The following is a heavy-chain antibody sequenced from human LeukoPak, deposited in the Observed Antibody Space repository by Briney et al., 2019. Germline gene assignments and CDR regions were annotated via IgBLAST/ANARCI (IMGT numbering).Heavy chain of an antibody. CDR1: GGSISSYY. D-gene: IGHD5-18*01. CDR2: IYYSGST. V-gene: IGHV4-59*01. CDR3: ARSFVSGYSYGYCWFDP. Sequence: SGTLSLTCTVSGGSISSYYWSWIRQPPGKGLEWIGYIYYSGSTNYNPSLKSRVTISVDTSKNQFSLKLSSVTAADTAVYYCARSFVSGYSYGYCWFDPWGQGTLVTVSS. J-gene: IGHJ5*02.